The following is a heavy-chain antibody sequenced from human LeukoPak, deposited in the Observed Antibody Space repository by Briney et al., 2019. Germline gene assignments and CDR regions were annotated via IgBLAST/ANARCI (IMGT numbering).Heavy chain of an antibody. Sequence: GGSLRLSCAASGFTFSSYAMSWVRQAPGKGLEWVSAVSGSGGNTYYADSVKGRFTISRDNSKNTLFLQMNSLRAEDTAVYYCAKEYGSSGYYNDYWGQGILVTVSS. CDR1: GFTFSSYA. CDR2: VSGSGGNT. V-gene: IGHV3-23*01. J-gene: IGHJ4*02. CDR3: AKEYGSSGYYNDY. D-gene: IGHD3-22*01.